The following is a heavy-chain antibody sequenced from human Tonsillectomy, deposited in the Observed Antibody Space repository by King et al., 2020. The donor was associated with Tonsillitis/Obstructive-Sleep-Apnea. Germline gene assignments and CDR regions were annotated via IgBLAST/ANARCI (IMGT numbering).Heavy chain of an antibody. CDR2: IYYSGST. J-gene: IGHJ4*02. CDR3: ERVVRSGWYLGFDY. D-gene: IGHD6-19*01. CDR1: GGSISSYY. Sequence: VQLQESGPGLVKPSETLSLTCTVSGGSISSYYWSWIRQPPGKGLEWVGYIYYSGSTNSNHSLKSRVTISVDTSKNQFSRKLSSLTAADTAVYYCERVVRSGWYLGFDYWGQGTLVTVSS. V-gene: IGHV4-59*01.